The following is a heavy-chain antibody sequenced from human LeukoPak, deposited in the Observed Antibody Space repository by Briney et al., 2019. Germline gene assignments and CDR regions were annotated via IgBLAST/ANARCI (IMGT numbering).Heavy chain of an antibody. CDR2: ISAYNGNT. V-gene: IGHV1-18*01. J-gene: IGHJ5*02. D-gene: IGHD3-3*01. CDR3: AREYDFWSGYSNWFDP. CDR1: GYTFTSYG. Sequence: ASVKVSCKASGYTFTSYGIRWVRQAPGQGLEWMGWISAYNGNTNYAQKLQGRVTMTTDTSTSTAYMELRSLRSDDTAVYYCAREYDFWSGYSNWFDPWGQGTLATVSS.